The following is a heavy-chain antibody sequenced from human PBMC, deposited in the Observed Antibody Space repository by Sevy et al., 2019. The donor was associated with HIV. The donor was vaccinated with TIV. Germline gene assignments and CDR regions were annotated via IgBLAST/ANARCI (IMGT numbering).Heavy chain of an antibody. CDR3: ASYRHRSGSMYLAAFDI. CDR1: GYTFTGYY. J-gene: IGHJ3*02. CDR2: INPNSGGT. D-gene: IGHD3-22*01. V-gene: IGHV1-2*06. Sequence: ASVKVSCKASGYTFTGYYMHWVRQAPGQGLEWMGRINPNSGGTNYAQKFQGRVTMTRDTSISTAYMELSRLRSDDTAVYYCASYRHRSGSMYLAAFDIWGQGTMVTVSS.